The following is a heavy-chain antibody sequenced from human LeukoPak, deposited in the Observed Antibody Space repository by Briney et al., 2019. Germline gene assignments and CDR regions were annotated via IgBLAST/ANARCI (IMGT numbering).Heavy chain of an antibody. Sequence: PSETLSLTCTVSGGSISSGGYYWSWIRQHPGKGLEWIGYIYYSGSTYYNPSLKSRVTISVDTSKNQFSLKLSSVTAADTAVYYCAKRNEVPAAMLASFDYWGQGTLVTVSS. D-gene: IGHD2-2*01. CDR1: GGSISSGGYY. V-gene: IGHV4-31*03. J-gene: IGHJ4*02. CDR2: IYYSGST. CDR3: AKRNEVPAAMLASFDY.